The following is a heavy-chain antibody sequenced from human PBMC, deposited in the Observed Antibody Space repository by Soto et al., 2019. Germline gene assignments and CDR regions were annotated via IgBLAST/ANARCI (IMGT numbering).Heavy chain of an antibody. V-gene: IGHV3-48*03. CDR2: ISSSGSTI. CDR3: ARVGGIVVVVAGDAFDI. J-gene: IGHJ3*02. D-gene: IGHD2-15*01. Sequence: GGSLRLSCAASGFTFSSYEMNWVRQAPGKGLEWVSYISSSGSTIYYADSVKGRFTISRDNAKNSLYLQMNSLRAEDTAVYYCARVGGIVVVVAGDAFDIWGQGTMVTVSS. CDR1: GFTFSSYE.